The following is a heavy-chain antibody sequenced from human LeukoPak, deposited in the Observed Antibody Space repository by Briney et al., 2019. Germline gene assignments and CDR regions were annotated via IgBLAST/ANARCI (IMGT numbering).Heavy chain of an antibody. J-gene: IGHJ5*01. CDR2: IQTDGST. CDR1: GLTFTNFW. D-gene: IGHD1-1*01. CDR3: ARGLHWNDFNWFDS. Sequence: GCLTLACAASGLTFTNFWMNWVRQTPGRGRMWVSRIQTDGSTRYAESVKGRFTISRDNAKNTVYLQMNTLSAEDTAIYYCARGLHWNDFNWFDSWGQGTLVTVSS. V-gene: IGHV3-74*01.